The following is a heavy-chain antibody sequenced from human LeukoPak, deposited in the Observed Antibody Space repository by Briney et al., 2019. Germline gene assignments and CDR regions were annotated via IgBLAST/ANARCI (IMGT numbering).Heavy chain of an antibody. J-gene: IGHJ4*02. CDR2: INHSGST. D-gene: IGHD3-22*01. V-gene: IGHV4-34*01. CDR1: GGSFSGYY. Sequence: SETLSLTCAVYGGSFSGYYWSWIRQPPGKGLEWSGEINHSGSTNYNPSLKSRVTISVDTSKNQFSLKLSSVTAADTAVYYCARGFGAMIRFFDYWGQGTLVTVSS. CDR3: ARGFGAMIRFFDY.